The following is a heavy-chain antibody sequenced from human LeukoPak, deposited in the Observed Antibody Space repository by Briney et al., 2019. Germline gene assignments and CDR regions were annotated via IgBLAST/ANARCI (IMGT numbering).Heavy chain of an antibody. CDR1: GFTVSSYA. D-gene: IGHD3-22*01. V-gene: IGHV3-23*01. CDR2: ISNSGHNI. J-gene: IGHJ6*03. Sequence: SGGSLRLSCAATGFTVSSYAMSWVHQAPGKGLEGVSIISNSGHNIYYADSVKGRFTISRDSSKNTLYLQMNSLRAEDTAVYYCAKVRYYDNSGYSHYYYYMDVWGKGTTVTVSS. CDR3: AKVRYYDNSGYSHYYYYMDV.